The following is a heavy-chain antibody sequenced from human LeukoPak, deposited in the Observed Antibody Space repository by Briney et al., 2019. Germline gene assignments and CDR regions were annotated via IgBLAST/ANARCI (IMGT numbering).Heavy chain of an antibody. V-gene: IGHV3-48*03. CDR3: ASGYTYPLN. CDR2: ISSSGSTI. Sequence: GGSLRLSCAASGFTFSSYEMNWVRQAPGKGLEWVSYISSSGSTIYYAGSVKGRFTISRDNAKNSLYLQMNSLRAEDTAVYYCASGYTYPLNWGQGTLVTVSS. D-gene: IGHD5-24*01. CDR1: GFTFSSYE. J-gene: IGHJ4*02.